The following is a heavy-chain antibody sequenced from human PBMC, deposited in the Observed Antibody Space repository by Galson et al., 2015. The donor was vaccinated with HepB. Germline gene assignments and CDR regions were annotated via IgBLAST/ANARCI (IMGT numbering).Heavy chain of an antibody. V-gene: IGHV3-30-3*01. D-gene: IGHD2-8*01. J-gene: IGHJ4*02. CDR2: VSFDGFNK. CDR1: GFSFSSYP. Sequence: SLRLSCAASGFSFSSYPMHWVRQAPGKGLEWVAVVSFDGFNKYYTDSVKGRFTISRDNSNNTLHLQLDSLRTEDTAVYYCVRDSWGKYYDTNGRLYWGRGTLVTVSS. CDR3: VRDSWGKYYDTNGRLY.